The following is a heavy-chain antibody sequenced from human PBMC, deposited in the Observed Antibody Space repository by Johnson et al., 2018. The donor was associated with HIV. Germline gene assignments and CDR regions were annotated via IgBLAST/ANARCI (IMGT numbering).Heavy chain of an antibody. D-gene: IGHD6-19*01. J-gene: IGHJ3*02. CDR3: ARVLYRGAGPPDAFDI. V-gene: IGHV3-30-3*01. CDR2: ISYDGSNK. CDR1: GFTFSSYA. Sequence: QVQLVESGGGVVQPGRSLRLSCAASGFTFSSYAMHWVRQAPGKGLEWVAVISYDGSNKYYADSVKGRFTISRDNSKNTLYLQMNSLRAEDTAVYYCARVLYRGAGPPDAFDIWGQGTVVTVSS.